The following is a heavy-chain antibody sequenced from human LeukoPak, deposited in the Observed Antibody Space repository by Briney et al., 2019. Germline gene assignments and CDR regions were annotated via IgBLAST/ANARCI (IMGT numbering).Heavy chain of an antibody. Sequence: SETLSLTCTVSGYSISSGYYWGWIRQPPGKGLEWIGSIYHSGSTYYNPSLKSRVTISVDTSKNQFSLRLSSVTAADTAVYYCARRKRGYSVYDPAGWFDPWGQGTLVTVSS. J-gene: IGHJ5*02. D-gene: IGHD5/OR15-5a*01. CDR1: GYSISSGYY. CDR2: IYHSGST. CDR3: ARRKRGYSVYDPAGWFDP. V-gene: IGHV4-38-2*02.